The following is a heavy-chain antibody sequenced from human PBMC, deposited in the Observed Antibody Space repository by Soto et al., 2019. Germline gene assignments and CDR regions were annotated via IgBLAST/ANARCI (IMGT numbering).Heavy chain of an antibody. D-gene: IGHD2-2*01. CDR3: ARSYCRSTSCLNWFDP. Sequence: ASVKVSCKASGYTFTSYAMHWVRQAPGQRLEWMGWSNAGNGNTKYSQKFQGRVTITRDTSASTAYMELSSRRSEDTAVYYCARSYCRSTSCLNWFDPWGQGTLVTVSS. CDR1: GYTFTSYA. CDR2: SNAGNGNT. J-gene: IGHJ5*02. V-gene: IGHV1-3*01.